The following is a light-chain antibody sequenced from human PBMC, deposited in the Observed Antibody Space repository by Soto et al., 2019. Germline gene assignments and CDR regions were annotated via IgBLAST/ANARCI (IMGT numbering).Light chain of an antibody. CDR2: GAS. J-gene: IGKJ1*01. CDR3: QQYNNWPPSTWT. V-gene: IGKV3-15*01. CDR1: QSVSSN. Sequence: EIVMTQSPATLSVSPGERATLSCRASQSVSSNLAWYQQKPGQAPRLLIYGASTRATGIPARFSGSGSGTEFTLTISSLQSEDFAVYYWQQYNNWPPSTWTFGQGTKVEIK.